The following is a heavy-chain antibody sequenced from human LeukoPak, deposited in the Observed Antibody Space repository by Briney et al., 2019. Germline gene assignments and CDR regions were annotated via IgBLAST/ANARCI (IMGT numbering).Heavy chain of an antibody. CDR3: TRHGMITFGGVIVPGAFDI. J-gene: IGHJ3*02. V-gene: IGHV3-49*03. CDR1: GFTFGDCA. D-gene: IGHD3-16*02. CDR2: IRSKAYDGTT. Sequence: GGSLSLSCTASGFTFGDCAMSWFRQAPGKGRECVGFIRSKAYDGTTEYAAAVKRRFKISRDDSNSFAYMQTNSLKTEDTAVYYCTRHGMITFGGVIVPGAFDIWGQGTMVTASS.